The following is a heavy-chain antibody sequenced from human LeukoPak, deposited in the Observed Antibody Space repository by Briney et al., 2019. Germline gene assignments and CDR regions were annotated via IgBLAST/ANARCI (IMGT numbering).Heavy chain of an antibody. D-gene: IGHD6-13*01. CDR1: GGSFSGYY. Sequence: SETLSLTCAVYGGSFSGYYWSWIRQPPGKGLEWIGEINHSGSTNYNPSLKSRVTISVDTSKNQFSLKLSSVTAADTAVYYCARDKAAVWYFDLWGRGTLVTVSS. J-gene: IGHJ2*01. V-gene: IGHV4-34*01. CDR2: INHSGST. CDR3: ARDKAAVWYFDL.